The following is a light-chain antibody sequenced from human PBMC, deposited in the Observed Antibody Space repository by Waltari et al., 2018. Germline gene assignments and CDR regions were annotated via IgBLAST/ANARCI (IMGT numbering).Light chain of an antibody. V-gene: IGLV2-14*03. J-gene: IGLJ2*01. CDR2: DVS. CDR1: SSDVGAYDY. Sequence: QSALTQPASVSGSPGQSITISCTGTSSDVGAYDYVSWYQQHPGKAPKLMIYDVSSRPSGVSNRFFGSKAGNTASLTISGLQTEDEADYYCSSSTFTTLIFGGGTKLTVL. CDR3: SSSTFTTLI.